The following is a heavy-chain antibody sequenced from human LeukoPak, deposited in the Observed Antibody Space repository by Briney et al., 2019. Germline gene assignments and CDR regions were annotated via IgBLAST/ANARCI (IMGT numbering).Heavy chain of an antibody. CDR1: GFTFDDYA. J-gene: IGHJ2*01. CDR2: ISWNSGSI. CDR3: AKDRSGNPVRYFDL. D-gene: IGHD4-23*01. V-gene: IGHV3-9*01. Sequence: GRSLRLSCAASGFTFDDYAMHWVRQAPGKGLEWVSGISWNSGSIGYADSVKGRFTISRDNAKNSLYLQMNSLRAEDTALYYCAKDRSGNPVRYFDLWGRGALVTVSS.